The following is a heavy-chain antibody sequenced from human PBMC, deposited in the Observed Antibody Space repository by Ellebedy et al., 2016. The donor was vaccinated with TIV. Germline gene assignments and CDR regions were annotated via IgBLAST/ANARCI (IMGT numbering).Heavy chain of an antibody. CDR1: GFTFSSYS. CDR3: ARFYPGSYALDY. J-gene: IGHJ4*02. D-gene: IGHD1-26*01. Sequence: GESLKISCAASGFTFSSYSMNWVRQAPGKGLEWVSSISSSSSYIYYADSVKGRFTISRDNAKNSLYLQMNSLRAEDTAVYYCARFYPGSYALDYWGQGTLVTVSS. CDR2: ISSSSSYI. V-gene: IGHV3-21*01.